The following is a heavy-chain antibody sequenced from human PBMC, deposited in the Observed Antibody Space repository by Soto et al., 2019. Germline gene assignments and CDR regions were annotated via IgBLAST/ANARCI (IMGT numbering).Heavy chain of an antibody. CDR3: ARDGSIAAAGTPYYYYGMDV. CDR1: DYTLNLSD. J-gene: IGHJ6*02. V-gene: IGHV1-3*01. CDR2: INAGNGNT. Sequence: CVKVSRKHSDYTLNLSDSHSVPWARGPRLEWMGWINAGNGNTKYSQKFQGRVTITRHTSASTAYMELSSLRSEDTAVYYCARDGSIAAAGTPYYYYGMDVWCQGTTVTVS. D-gene: IGHD6-13*01.